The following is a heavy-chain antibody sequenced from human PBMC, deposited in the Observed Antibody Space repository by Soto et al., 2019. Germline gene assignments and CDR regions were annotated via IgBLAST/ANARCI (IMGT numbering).Heavy chain of an antibody. V-gene: IGHV4-30-2*01. CDR1: GDSMTSGDYS. J-gene: IGHJ4*02. CDR3: ARGDYQYSIDY. D-gene: IGHD2-2*01. CDR2: IYRTGNT. Sequence: PSETLSLTCTVSGDSMTSGDYSWSWIRQPPGKGLEWLGYIYRTGNTHYSPSFKSRVSISQDRSKNQFSLELTSVTAADTAVYYCARGDYQYSIDYWGQGTLVTVSS.